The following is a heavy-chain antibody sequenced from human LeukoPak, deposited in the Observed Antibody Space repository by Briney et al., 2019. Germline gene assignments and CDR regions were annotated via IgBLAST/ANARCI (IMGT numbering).Heavy chain of an antibody. CDR1: GLTVSSNY. D-gene: IGHD2-8*02. J-gene: IGHJ6*02. CDR2: IYSGGSA. CDR3: ARDDRERVLYGMDV. V-gene: IGHV3-53*01. Sequence: GGSLRLSCAASGLTVSSNYMSWVRQAPGRGLEWVSIIYSGGSAYYADSVKGRFTISRDNSKNTLYLQMNSLRAEDTAVYYCARDDRERVLYGMDVWGQGTTVTVSS.